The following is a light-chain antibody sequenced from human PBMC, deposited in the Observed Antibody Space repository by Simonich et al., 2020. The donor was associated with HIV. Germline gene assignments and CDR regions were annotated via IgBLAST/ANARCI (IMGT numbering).Light chain of an antibody. CDR1: SSDVGSYNL. CDR3: SSYTSSSTLVV. CDR2: EGS. V-gene: IGLV2-14*02. Sequence: QSALTQPASVSGSPGQSITISCTGTSSDVGSYNLVSWYQQHPGKAPQLMIYEGSKRPSGVSKRFSGSKSGNTASLTISGLQAEDEADYYCSSYTSSSTLVVFGGGTKLTVL. J-gene: IGLJ2*01.